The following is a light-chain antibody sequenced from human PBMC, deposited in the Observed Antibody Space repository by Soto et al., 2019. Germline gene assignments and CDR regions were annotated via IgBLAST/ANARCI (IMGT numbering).Light chain of an antibody. CDR3: QHYNSYSEA. CDR1: QGIDSS. Sequence: ILLTQSPSSLSASVGDRVTITCRASQGIDSSFAWYQQKPGKAPKLLIYAASSLQSGVPSRFSGSGSGTEFTLTISSLQPDDFATYYCQHYNSYSEAFGQGTKVDIK. J-gene: IGKJ1*01. V-gene: IGKV1-9*01. CDR2: AAS.